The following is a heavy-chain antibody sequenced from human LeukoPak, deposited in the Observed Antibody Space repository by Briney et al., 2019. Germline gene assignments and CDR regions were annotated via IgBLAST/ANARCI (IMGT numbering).Heavy chain of an antibody. CDR3: ARETMVRGVTLWFDP. Sequence: PSETLSLTCTVSGGSISSYYWSWIRQPPGKGLEWVGYIYYSGSTNYNPSLKSRVTISVDTSKNQFSLKLSSVTAADTAVYYCARETMVRGVTLWFDPWGQGTLVTVSS. CDR1: GGSISSYY. D-gene: IGHD3-10*01. CDR2: IYYSGST. V-gene: IGHV4-59*01. J-gene: IGHJ5*02.